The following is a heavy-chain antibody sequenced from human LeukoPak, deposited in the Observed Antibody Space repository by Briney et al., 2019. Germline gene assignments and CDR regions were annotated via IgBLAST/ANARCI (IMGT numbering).Heavy chain of an antibody. D-gene: IGHD3-16*01. V-gene: IGHV4-30-2*01. CDR3: ARGWGPVYYFDY. Sequence: SETLSFTCAVSGGSISSGGYSWSWIRQPPGKGLEWIGYIYHSGSTYYNPSLKSRVTMSVDRSKNQFSLKLNSVTAADTAVYYCARGWGPVYYFDYWGQGTLVTVSS. CDR1: GGSISSGGYS. CDR2: IYHSGST. J-gene: IGHJ4*02.